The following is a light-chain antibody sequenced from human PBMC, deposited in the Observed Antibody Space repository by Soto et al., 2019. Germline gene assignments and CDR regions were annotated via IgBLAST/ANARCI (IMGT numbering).Light chain of an antibody. J-gene: IGLJ1*01. V-gene: IGLV2-14*01. CDR2: EVS. CDR3: SSFTTTSTYV. Sequence: QSALTQPGSMAGSPGQSIAISCTGTSSDVGGDNYVSWYQQHPGKAPKLIIYEVSNRPSGVSNRFSGSKSGTTASPTISGLQAEDEADYYCSSFTTTSTYVFGTGTKVTVL. CDR1: SSDVGGDNY.